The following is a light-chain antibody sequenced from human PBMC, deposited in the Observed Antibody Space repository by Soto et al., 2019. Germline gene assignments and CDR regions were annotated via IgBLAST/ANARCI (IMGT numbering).Light chain of an antibody. J-gene: IGKJ1*01. CDR3: QQYYSTPQT. CDR2: GAS. CDR1: QTIDNT. V-gene: IGKV3-15*01. Sequence: EPVMTQSPATLSLSPGEGANLXRRASQTIDNTLAWYHQKPGQAPRLLIYGASTRATGIPARFSGSGSGTDFTLTVSSLQAEDVAVYYCQQYYSTPQTFGQGTKVDIK.